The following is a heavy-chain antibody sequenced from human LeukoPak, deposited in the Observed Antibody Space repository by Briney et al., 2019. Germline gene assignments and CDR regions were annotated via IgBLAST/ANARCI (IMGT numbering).Heavy chain of an antibody. CDR2: MRYDGSNK. CDR1: GFIFSNYG. V-gene: IGHV3-30*02. J-gene: IGHJ4*02. Sequence: PGGSLRLSCAASGFIFSNYGMHWVRQAPGKGLEWVAFMRYDGSNKYYADSVKGRFTISRDNSKNTVYLQMNSLRAEDTAVYYCAKDALGRSGSYYFDYWGQGTLVTVSS. D-gene: IGHD1-26*01. CDR3: AKDALGRSGSYYFDY.